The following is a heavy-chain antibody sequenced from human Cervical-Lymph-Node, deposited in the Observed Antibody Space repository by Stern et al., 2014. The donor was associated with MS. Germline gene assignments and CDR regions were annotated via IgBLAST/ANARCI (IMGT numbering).Heavy chain of an antibody. CDR2: IKPDGREK. CDR3: ARDDGDFTNDY. CDR1: GFSFSNSW. Sequence: EVQLVESGGGLVQPGGSLRLSCAASGFSFSNSWMTWVRQAPGEGLEWVANIKPDGREKYYAHSVKGRFTISRDNAKNSLYLQMNSLRAEDTALYYCARDDGDFTNDYWGQGTLVTVSS. J-gene: IGHJ4*02. D-gene: IGHD4-17*01. V-gene: IGHV3-7*01.